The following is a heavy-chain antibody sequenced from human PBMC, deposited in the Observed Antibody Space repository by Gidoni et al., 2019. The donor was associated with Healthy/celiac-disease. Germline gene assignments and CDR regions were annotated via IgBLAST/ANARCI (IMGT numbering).Heavy chain of an antibody. CDR2: ISYDGSNK. D-gene: IGHD2-15*01. V-gene: IGHV3-30*18. Sequence: QVQLVESGGGVVQPGRSLRLSCAASGFTFSSYGMHWVRQAPGKGLEWVAVISYDGSNKYYADSVKGRITISRDNSKNTLYLQMNSLRAEDTAVYYCANLLRDYWGQGTLVTVSS. J-gene: IGHJ4*02. CDR3: ANLLRDY. CDR1: GFTFSSYG.